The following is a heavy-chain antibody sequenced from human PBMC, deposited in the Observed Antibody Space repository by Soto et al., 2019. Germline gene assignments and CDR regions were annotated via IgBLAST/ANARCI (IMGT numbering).Heavy chain of an antibody. CDR1: VGSISSCGYY. Sequence: PSETLSLTCTVSVGSISSCGYYRSWIRQHPGKGLDWIGYIYYSGSTYYNPSLKSRVTISVDTSKNQFSLKLSSVTAADTAVYYCARRVRQLAPPSWFDPLGQGTLVTVSS. V-gene: IGHV4-31*03. CDR2: IYYSGST. D-gene: IGHD6-6*01. J-gene: IGHJ5*02. CDR3: ARRVRQLAPPSWFDP.